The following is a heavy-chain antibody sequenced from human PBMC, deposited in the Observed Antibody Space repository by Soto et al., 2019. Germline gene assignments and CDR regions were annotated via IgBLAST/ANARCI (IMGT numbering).Heavy chain of an antibody. J-gene: IGHJ4*02. V-gene: IGHV3-72*01. CDR3: ASAGGPFDY. D-gene: IGHD3-10*01. Sequence: GGSLRLSCAASGFTFSDHYMDWVRQAPGKGLEWVGRIRNKANGYTTDYAASVKGRFTISRDDSKNSVYLQLNSLRTEDAAVYYCASAGGPFDYWGQGTLVTVSS. CDR2: IRNKANGYTT. CDR1: GFTFSDHY.